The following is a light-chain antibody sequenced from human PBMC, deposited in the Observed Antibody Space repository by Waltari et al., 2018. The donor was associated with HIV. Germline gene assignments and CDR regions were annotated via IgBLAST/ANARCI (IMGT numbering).Light chain of an antibody. J-gene: IGLJ2*01. CDR3: AAWDDTLNGL. CDR2: SNN. CDR1: TSNIGTNI. Sequence: QSVLTQPPSASGTPGQNVTISCSGNTSNIGTNIVNWYQQFPGAAPKLLIYSNNQRPSGVPARFSGSKSGTSASLAISGLQFEDEADYFCAAWDDTLNGLFGGGTKLTVL. V-gene: IGLV1-44*01.